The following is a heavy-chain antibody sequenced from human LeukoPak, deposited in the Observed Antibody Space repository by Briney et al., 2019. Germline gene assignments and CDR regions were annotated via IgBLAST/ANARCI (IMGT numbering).Heavy chain of an antibody. CDR1: GYTFTSYD. CDR3: ARGKCSSTSCYRYFDY. CDR2: INPNSGGT. V-gene: IGHV1-2*06. J-gene: IGHJ4*02. D-gene: IGHD2-2*01. Sequence: ASVKVSCKASGYTFTSYDINWVRQATGQGLEWMGRINPNSGGTNYAQKFQGRVTMTRDTSISTAYLELSRLRSDDTAVYYCARGKCSSTSCYRYFDYWGQGTLVTVSS.